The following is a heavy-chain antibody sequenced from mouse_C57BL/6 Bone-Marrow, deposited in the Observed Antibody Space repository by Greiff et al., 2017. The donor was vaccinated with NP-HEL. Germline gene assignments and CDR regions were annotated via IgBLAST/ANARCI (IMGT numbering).Heavy chain of an antibody. CDR1: GFSLSTFGMG. V-gene: IGHV8-8*01. CDR2: IWWDDDK. Sequence: QVTLKESGPGILQPSQTLSLTCSFSGFSLSTFGMGVGWIRQPSGKGLEWLAHIWWDDDKYYNPALKSRLTISKDTSKNQVFLKIANVDTADTATYYCARIAPGYYYGSSQFFDYWGQGTTLTVSS. J-gene: IGHJ2*01. D-gene: IGHD1-1*01. CDR3: ARIAPGYYYGSSQFFDY.